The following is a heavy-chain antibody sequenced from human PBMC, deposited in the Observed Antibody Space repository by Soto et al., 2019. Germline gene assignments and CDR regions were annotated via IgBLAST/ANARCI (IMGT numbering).Heavy chain of an antibody. CDR1: GFTFSSYA. V-gene: IGHV3-23*01. Sequence: GGSLRLSCAASGFTFSSYAMSWVRQAPGKGLEWVSAISGSGGSTYYADSVKGRFTISRDNSKNTLYLQMNSLRAEDTTVYYCAKDFEYSSSSGAFDIWGQGTMVTVSS. CDR3: AKDFEYSSSSGAFDI. J-gene: IGHJ3*02. CDR2: ISGSGGST. D-gene: IGHD6-6*01.